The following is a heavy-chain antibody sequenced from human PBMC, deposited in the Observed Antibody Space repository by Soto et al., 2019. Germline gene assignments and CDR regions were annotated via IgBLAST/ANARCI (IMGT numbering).Heavy chain of an antibody. D-gene: IGHD2-8*01. Sequence: SETLSLTCAVSGDSIIGIYHWAWLRQSPGRGLEWIASIYHTGTTYYTPSLESRVTISVDTSKNQFSLRLSSVTAPDSAVYFCSRTDNGVDYAHLGQGNLVTVSS. CDR3: SRTDNGVDYAH. CDR2: IYHTGTT. CDR1: GDSIIGIYH. J-gene: IGHJ4*02. V-gene: IGHV4-38-2*01.